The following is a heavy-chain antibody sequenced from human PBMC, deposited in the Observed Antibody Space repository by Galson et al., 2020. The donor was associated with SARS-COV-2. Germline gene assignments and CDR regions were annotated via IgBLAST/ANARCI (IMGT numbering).Heavy chain of an antibody. J-gene: IGHJ5*02. CDR2: INPSGGST. D-gene: IGHD2-8*01. CDR1: GYTFTSYY. V-gene: IGHV1-46*01. Sequence: ASVKVSCKASGYTFTSYYMHWVRQAPGPGLEWMGIINPSGGSTSYSQQFPGRVTMTRDTSTSTVYMELSSLRSEDTAVYYCARDLRRCTNGVCYASWFDPWGQGTLVTVSS. CDR3: ARDLRRCTNGVCYASWFDP.